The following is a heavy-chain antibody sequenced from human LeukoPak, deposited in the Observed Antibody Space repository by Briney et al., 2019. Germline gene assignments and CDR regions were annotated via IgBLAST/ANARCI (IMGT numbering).Heavy chain of an antibody. J-gene: IGHJ6*02. CDR1: GFTFSSYG. V-gene: IGHV3-33*01. D-gene: IGHD6-19*01. Sequence: GGSLRLSCAASGFTFSSYGMHWVRQAPGKGLEWVAVIWYDGSNKYYADSVKGRFTISRDKSKNTLYLQMNSLRAEDTAVYYCARDITPFAVAGTYYYYYGMDVWGQGTTVTVSS. CDR3: ARDITPFAVAGTYYYYYGMDV. CDR2: IWYDGSNK.